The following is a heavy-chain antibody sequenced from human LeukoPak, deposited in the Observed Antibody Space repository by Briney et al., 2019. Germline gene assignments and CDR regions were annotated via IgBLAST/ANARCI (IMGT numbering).Heavy chain of an antibody. CDR1: DYTLRSYG. Sequence: ASVKVSCEASDYTLRSYGITWVRQGPGQGLEWMGWISAYNGNTKYPQKLQGRVTMTTDTSTSTAYMELRSLRSDDTAVYYCARGPIIDIVIVPAADDYYYMDVWGKGTTVTVSS. D-gene: IGHD2-2*01. J-gene: IGHJ6*03. CDR3: ARGPIIDIVIVPAADDYYYMDV. CDR2: ISAYNGNT. V-gene: IGHV1-18*01.